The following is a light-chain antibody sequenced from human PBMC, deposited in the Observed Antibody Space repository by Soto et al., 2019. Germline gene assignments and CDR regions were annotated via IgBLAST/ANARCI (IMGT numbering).Light chain of an antibody. V-gene: IGKV3-11*01. CDR2: DTS. CDR1: QSVSRH. J-gene: IGKJ1*01. CDR3: QQRTNWPPGTWT. Sequence: DIVMTQSPATLSVSPGERATLSCRASQSVSRHLAWYQQKPGQAPRLLIHDTSNRATGIPARFSGSGSGTDFTLSISSLEPEDFAVYYCQQRTNWPPGTWTFGQGTKVDIK.